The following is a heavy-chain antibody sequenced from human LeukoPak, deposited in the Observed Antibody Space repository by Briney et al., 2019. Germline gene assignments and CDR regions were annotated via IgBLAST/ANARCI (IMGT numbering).Heavy chain of an antibody. CDR2: ISGSGGST. V-gene: IGHV3-23*01. J-gene: IGHJ6*03. D-gene: IGHD2-2*01. Sequence: GGTLRLSCAASGFTFSSYGMSWVRQAPGKGLEWVSAISGSGGSTYYADSVKGRFTISRDNSKNTLYLQMNSLRAEDTAVYYCAKEYCSSTSCYLGHYYYYYMDVWGKGTTVTVSS. CDR1: GFTFSSYG. CDR3: AKEYCSSTSCYLGHYYYYYMDV.